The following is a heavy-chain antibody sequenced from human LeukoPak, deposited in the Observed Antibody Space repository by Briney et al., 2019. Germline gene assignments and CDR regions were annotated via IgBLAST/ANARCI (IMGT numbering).Heavy chain of an antibody. CDR3: AKGHSAYGTGFDY. V-gene: IGHV3-23*01. CDR2: ISGGGDRT. J-gene: IGHJ4*02. Sequence: PGGSLRLSCAASGITFSTFAMSWVRPALGRGLESVSVISGGGDRTYYAETVRGRFTISRDNSTNTLYLQMSSLRADDTAIYYCAKGHSAYGTGFDYWGQGTLVTVSS. CDR1: GITFSTFA. D-gene: IGHD5-12*01.